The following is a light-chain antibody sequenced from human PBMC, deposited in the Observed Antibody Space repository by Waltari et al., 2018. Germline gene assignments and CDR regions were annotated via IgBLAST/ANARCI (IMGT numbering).Light chain of an antibody. CDR2: LNSDGSH. CDR1: SGHSSYA. CDR3: QTWGTGIWV. Sequence: QLVLTQSPSASASLGASVKLTCTLSSGHSSYAIAWHQQQPAKGPRYLMKLNSDGSHSKGDGIPDRFSGSSSGAERYLTISSLQSEDEADYYCQTWGTGIWVFGGGTKLTVL. V-gene: IGLV4-69*01. J-gene: IGLJ3*02.